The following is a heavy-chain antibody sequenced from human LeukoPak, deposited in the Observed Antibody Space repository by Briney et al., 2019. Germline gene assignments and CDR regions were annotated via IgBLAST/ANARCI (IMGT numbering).Heavy chain of an antibody. V-gene: IGHV3-11*04. J-gene: IGHJ3*02. CDR3: ARRSGSPPDVFDI. Sequence: GGSLRLSCAASGFTFSDYYMSWIRQAPGKGLEWVSYISSSGSTIYYADSVKGRFTISRDNAKNSLYLQMNSLRAAHTAVYYCARRSGSPPDVFDIWGQGTMVTVSS. D-gene: IGHD1-26*01. CDR1: GFTFSDYY. CDR2: ISSSGSTI.